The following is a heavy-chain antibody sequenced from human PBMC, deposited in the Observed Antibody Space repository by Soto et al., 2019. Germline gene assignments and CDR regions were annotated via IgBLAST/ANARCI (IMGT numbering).Heavy chain of an antibody. CDR1: GFTFSSYW. V-gene: IGHV3-7*01. CDR2: IKQDGSEK. CDR3: AREGLVVPAPMGDY. Sequence: GGSLRLSCAASGFTFSSYWMSWVRQAPGKGLEWVANIKQDGSEKYYVDSVKGRFTISRDNAKNSLYLQMNSLRAEDTAVYYCAREGLVVPAPMGDYWGQGTLVTVSS. D-gene: IGHD2-2*01. J-gene: IGHJ4*02.